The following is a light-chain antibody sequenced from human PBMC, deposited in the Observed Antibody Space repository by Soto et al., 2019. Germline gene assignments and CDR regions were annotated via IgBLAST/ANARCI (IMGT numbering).Light chain of an antibody. CDR3: QQYDNRPLKIALT. CDR1: QDISNY. CDR2: DAS. V-gene: IGKV1-33*01. Sequence: DIQMTQSPSSLSASVGDRVTITCQASQDISNYLTWYQQKPGKAPKLLIYDASNLETGVPSRFSGSGSGTDFTFTISSLQPDDIATYYCQQYDNRPLKIALTFGGGTKVEIK. J-gene: IGKJ4*01.